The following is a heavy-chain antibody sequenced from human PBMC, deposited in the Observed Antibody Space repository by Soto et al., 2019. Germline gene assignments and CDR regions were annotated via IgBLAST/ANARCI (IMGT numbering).Heavy chain of an antibody. CDR3: TKVLALPPNDAFDI. D-gene: IGHD3-3*02. Sequence: EGQLVESGGRLVEPGGSLRLSCAASGFNFNVAWMNWVRQAPGKGLEWLGRIKSKGGGETTEYVAFVKGRFTISRYESKNTLYLQMNRLKSEDTAVYYCTKVLALPPNDAFDIWGQGTMVTFSS. CDR2: IKSKGGGETT. V-gene: IGHV3-15*01. CDR1: GFNFNVAW. J-gene: IGHJ3*02.